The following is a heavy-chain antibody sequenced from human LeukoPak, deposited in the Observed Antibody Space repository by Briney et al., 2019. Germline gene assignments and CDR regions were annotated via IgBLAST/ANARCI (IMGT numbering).Heavy chain of an antibody. CDR3: ARVDVVPAAGNWFDP. V-gene: IGHV4-30-4*08. D-gene: IGHD2-2*01. Sequence: SETLSLTCTVSGGSISSGDYYWSWIRQPPGKGLEWIGYIYYSGSTYYNPSLKSRVTISVDTSKNQISLKLSSVTAADTAVYYCARVDVVPAAGNWFDPWGQGTLVTVSS. CDR1: GGSISSGDYY. J-gene: IGHJ5*02. CDR2: IYYSGST.